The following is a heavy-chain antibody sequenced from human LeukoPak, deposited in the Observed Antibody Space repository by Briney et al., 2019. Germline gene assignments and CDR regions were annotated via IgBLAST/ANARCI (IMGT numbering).Heavy chain of an antibody. J-gene: IGHJ4*02. V-gene: IGHV3-23*01. D-gene: IGHD6-19*01. Sequence: GGSLRFSCAASGFTFNRNAISWFRKAPGKGLNWVSTIGGSGDKTFYADSVKGRFTISRDNSKNMVHLQMNSLTGEDTALYYCVRRGDASSGWGDHDFWGQGALVTVSS. CDR3: VRRGDASSGWGDHDF. CDR2: IGGSGDKT. CDR1: GFTFNRNA.